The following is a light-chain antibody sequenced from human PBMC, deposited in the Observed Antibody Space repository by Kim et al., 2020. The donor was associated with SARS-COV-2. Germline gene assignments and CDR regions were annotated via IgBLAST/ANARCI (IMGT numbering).Light chain of an antibody. J-gene: IGLJ3*02. Sequence: QSVLTQPPSASGTPGQRVTISCSGSSSNIGSYYVYWYRQLPGTAPKLLIYRNNQRPSGVPDRFSGSKSGTSASLGISGLRSEDEADYYCAAWDDSLSGWVFGGGTQLTVL. V-gene: IGLV1-47*01. CDR1: SSNIGSYY. CDR2: RNN. CDR3: AAWDDSLSGWV.